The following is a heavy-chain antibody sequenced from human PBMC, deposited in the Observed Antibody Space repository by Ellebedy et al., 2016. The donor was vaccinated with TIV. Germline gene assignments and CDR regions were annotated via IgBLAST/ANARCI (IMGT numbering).Heavy chain of an antibody. CDR1: GFTFSSFA. CDR2: ILYDGSKK. V-gene: IGHV3-30*04. D-gene: IGHD3-10*01. J-gene: IGHJ3*02. Sequence: GESLKISCAASGFTFSSFAMHWVRQAPGKGLEWVALILYDGSKKFYADSVKGRLTISRDNSKNTLYLEMNNLRLEDTAVYSCATSYLRTSGSFTYNAFDIWGPGTMVTVSS. CDR3: ATSYLRTSGSFTYNAFDI.